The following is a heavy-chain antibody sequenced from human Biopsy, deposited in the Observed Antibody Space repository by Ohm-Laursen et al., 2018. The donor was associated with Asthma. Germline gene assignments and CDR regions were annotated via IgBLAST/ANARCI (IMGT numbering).Heavy chain of an antibody. J-gene: IGHJ6*02. CDR2: MYYGETT. CDR1: GASITSSAYY. V-gene: IGHV4-39*07. CDR3: ARGSSSRLSQWGLLVSGGKRAHSYYGMDV. D-gene: IGHD1-26*01. Sequence: GTLSLTCAVSGASITSSAYYWGWIRQPPGKGLEWIGSMYYGETTYYSPSLSSRLTLSVDTSKNQFSLRLTSVTAADTAVYYCARGSSSRLSQWGLLVSGGKRAHSYYGMDVWGQGTTVTVSS.